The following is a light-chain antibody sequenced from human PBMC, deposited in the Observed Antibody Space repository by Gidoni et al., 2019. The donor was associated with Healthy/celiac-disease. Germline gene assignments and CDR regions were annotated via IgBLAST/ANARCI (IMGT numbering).Light chain of an antibody. V-gene: IGLV2-14*01. Sequence: QSALTQPASVSCSPGQSITISCTGISSDVGGYNYVYWYQQHPGKAPKLMIYDVSNRPSGVSNRFSGSKSGNTASLTISGLQAEDEADYYCSSYTSSSIVFGGGTKLTVL. CDR3: SSYTSSSIV. CDR1: SSDVGGYNY. J-gene: IGLJ2*01. CDR2: DVS.